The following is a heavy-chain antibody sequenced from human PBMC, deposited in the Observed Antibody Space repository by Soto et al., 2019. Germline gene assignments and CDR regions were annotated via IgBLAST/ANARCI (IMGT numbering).Heavy chain of an antibody. CDR3: AFQRQGVVY. CDR1: GYTFTGFL. J-gene: IGHJ4*02. CDR2: INPSSGGT. D-gene: IGHD2-2*01. V-gene: IGHV1-2*04. Sequence: GASVKVCCKASGYTFTGFLLHWVRQAPGQGLEWMGWINPSSGGTNYAQKFQGWVTMTRDTSISTAYVELSRLRSDATAIYYCAFQRQGVVYWGQGSLVTVSS.